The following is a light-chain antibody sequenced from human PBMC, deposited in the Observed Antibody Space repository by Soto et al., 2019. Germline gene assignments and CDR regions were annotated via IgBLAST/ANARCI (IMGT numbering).Light chain of an antibody. CDR3: QQYGSSHT. Sequence: DIVFTQSPGTLSLSPGERATLSCRASQSVSSSYLAWYQQKPGQAPRLLIYGASSRATGIPDRFSGSGSGTDFTLTISRLEPEDFAVYYCQQYGSSHTFGGGTKVDIK. V-gene: IGKV3-20*01. CDR2: GAS. CDR1: QSVSSSY. J-gene: IGKJ4*01.